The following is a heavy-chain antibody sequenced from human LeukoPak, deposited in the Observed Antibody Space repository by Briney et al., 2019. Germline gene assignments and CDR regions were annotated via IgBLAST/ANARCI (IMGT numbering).Heavy chain of an antibody. CDR1: GFTFSSCG. D-gene: IGHD4-17*01. CDR3: ARELTVNTFVWYYHYVMDV. J-gene: IGHJ6*02. V-gene: IGHV3-7*01. CDR2: IKQVGSDN. Sequence: PGGPLRLFCAPWGFTFSSCGMLWLGPAPGRGREWVANIKQVGSDNYYVDSLKGPFTISGSNAQNSLYLQTDSFDAEDQAGYFYARELTVNTFVWYYHYVMDVWGQGTTVTVSS.